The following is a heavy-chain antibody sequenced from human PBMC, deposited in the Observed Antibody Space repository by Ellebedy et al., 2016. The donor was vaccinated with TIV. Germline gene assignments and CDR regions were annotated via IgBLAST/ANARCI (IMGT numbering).Heavy chain of an antibody. CDR1: GFSVTSNY. Sequence: GESLKISCVASGFSVTSNYMSWVRQAPGKGLEWVSVIHSGGSTFYADSVKGRFTISRHNSRNTVYLQMNSLRAEDTAVYYCARGRRFNWGQGTLVTVSS. V-gene: IGHV3-53*01. CDR2: IHSGGST. J-gene: IGHJ4*02. CDR3: ARGRRFN. D-gene: IGHD3-16*01.